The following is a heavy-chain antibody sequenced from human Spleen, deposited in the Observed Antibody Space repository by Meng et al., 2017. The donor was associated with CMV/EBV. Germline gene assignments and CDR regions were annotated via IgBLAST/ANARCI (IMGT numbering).Heavy chain of an antibody. D-gene: IGHD6-6*01. CDR2: INPDGGTT. V-gene: IGHV1-46*01. CDR1: GYTFITYY. CDR3: ARGDRPASIAARPGFFWFDP. Sequence: ASVKVSCKASGYTFITYYIHWVRQAPGQGLEWMGRINPDGGTTTYSQKLQGRVTMTTDTSTSTAYMELRSLRSDDTAVYYCARGDRPASIAARPGFFWFDPWGQGTLVTVSS. J-gene: IGHJ5*02.